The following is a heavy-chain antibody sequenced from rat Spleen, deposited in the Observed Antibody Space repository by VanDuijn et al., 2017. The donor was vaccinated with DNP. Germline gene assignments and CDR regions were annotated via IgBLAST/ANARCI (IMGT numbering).Heavy chain of an antibody. CDR3: ATFEERDA. Sequence: EVQLVESGGGLVQPGRSLKLSCAASGFTISNYDMAWVRQAPTKGLEWVASIIYADTRTYYRDSVKGRFTISRDNAKSTLYLQMDSLRSEDTATYYCATFEERDAWGQGTSVTVSS. CDR2: IIYADTRT. J-gene: IGHJ4*01. CDR1: GFTISNYD. V-gene: IGHV5S10*01. D-gene: IGHD4-2*01.